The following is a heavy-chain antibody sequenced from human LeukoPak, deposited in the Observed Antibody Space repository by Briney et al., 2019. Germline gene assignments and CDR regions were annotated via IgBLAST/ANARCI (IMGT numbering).Heavy chain of an antibody. J-gene: IGHJ4*02. CDR2: INHSGST. D-gene: IGHD2-2*01. V-gene: IGHV4-34*01. CDR1: GGSFSGYY. CDR3: ARHRGGFIGYCSSTSCFIDY. Sequence: SETLSLTCAVYGGSFSGYYWSWIRQPPGKGLEWIGEINHSGSTNYNPSLKSRVTISVDTSKNQFSLKLSSVTAADTAGYYCARHRGGFIGYCSSTSCFIDYWGQGTPVTVSS.